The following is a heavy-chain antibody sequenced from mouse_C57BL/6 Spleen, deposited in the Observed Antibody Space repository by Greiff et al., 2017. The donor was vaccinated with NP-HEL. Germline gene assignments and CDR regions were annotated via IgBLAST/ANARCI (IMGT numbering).Heavy chain of an antibody. CDR1: GFTFSDYG. J-gene: IGHJ3*01. CDR3: ARNYVSSPAWFAY. CDR2: ISSGSSTI. D-gene: IGHD1-1*01. Sequence: EVQRVESGGGLVKPGGSLKLSCAASGFTFSDYGMHWVRQAPEKGLEWVAYISSGSSTIYYADTVKGRFTISRDNAKNTLFLQMTSLRSEDTAMYYCARNYVSSPAWFAYWGQGTLVTVSA. V-gene: IGHV5-17*01.